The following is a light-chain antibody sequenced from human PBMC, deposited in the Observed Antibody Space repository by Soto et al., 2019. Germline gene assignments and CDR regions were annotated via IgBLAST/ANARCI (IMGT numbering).Light chain of an antibody. CDR2: DTS. Sequence: DIVVTQSPATLSASPGERVTLSCRASQFVSSRLAWYQQRPGQVPRLLIYDTSTRATGIPDRFSGSGSGTDFTLTISRLEPEDFAVYYCQHYGSSITFGPGTKVDIK. V-gene: IGKV3-20*01. CDR3: QHYGSSIT. J-gene: IGKJ3*01. CDR1: QFVSSR.